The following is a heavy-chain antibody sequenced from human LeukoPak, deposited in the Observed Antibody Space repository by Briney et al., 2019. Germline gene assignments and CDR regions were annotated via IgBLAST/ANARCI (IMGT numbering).Heavy chain of an antibody. CDR1: GGSISSYY. D-gene: IGHD6-13*01. V-gene: IGHV4-59*01. J-gene: IGHJ3*02. Sequence: SETLSLTCTVSGGSISSYYWSWIRQPPGKGLEWIGYIYYSGSTNYNPSLKGRVTISVDTSKNQFSLKLSSVTAADTAVYYCARLYSSSWAWGAFDIWGQGTMVTVSS. CDR3: ARLYSSSWAWGAFDI. CDR2: IYYSGST.